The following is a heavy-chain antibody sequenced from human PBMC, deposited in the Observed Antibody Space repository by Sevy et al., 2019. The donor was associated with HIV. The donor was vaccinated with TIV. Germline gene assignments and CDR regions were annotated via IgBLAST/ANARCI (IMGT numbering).Heavy chain of an antibody. D-gene: IGHD5-18*01. V-gene: IGHV3-49*04. CDR2: MRSKAFAGTT. Sequence: GGSLRLSCTTSGFTLGDYAMNWVRQAPGKGLEWVGFMRSKAFAGTTEYAASVKGRFTISTDDSKASAHLQMNSLRTEDTGVYYCIRSRLLGYTAMVPDYWGQGTLVTVSS. J-gene: IGHJ4*02. CDR3: IRSRLLGYTAMVPDY. CDR1: GFTLGDYA.